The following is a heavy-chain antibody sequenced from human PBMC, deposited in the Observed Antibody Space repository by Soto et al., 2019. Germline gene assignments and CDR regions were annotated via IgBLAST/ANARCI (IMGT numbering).Heavy chain of an antibody. D-gene: IGHD2-21*02. V-gene: IGHV1-69*12. CDR3: ASRSVVVTAIDAFDI. J-gene: IGHJ3*02. CDR2: IIPIFGTA. CDR1: GGTFSSYA. Sequence: QVQLVQSGAEVKKPGSSVKVSCKASGGTFSSYAISWVRQAPGQGLEWMGGIIPIFGTANYAQKFQGRVTIXXDXSXITAYMELSSLRSEDTAVYYCASRSVVVTAIDAFDIWGQGTMVTVSS.